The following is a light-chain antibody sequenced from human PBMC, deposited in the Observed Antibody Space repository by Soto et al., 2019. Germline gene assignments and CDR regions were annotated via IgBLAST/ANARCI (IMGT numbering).Light chain of an antibody. CDR1: QSISSY. CDR2: AAS. Sequence: DIQMTHSPSSLSASVGDIVTITCRASQSISSYLNWYQQKPGKAPKLLIYAASSLQSGVPSRFSGSGSGTDFTLTISSLQPEDFATYYCQQSYSTPFTVGPGTKVDIK. CDR3: QQSYSTPFT. J-gene: IGKJ3*01. V-gene: IGKV1-39*01.